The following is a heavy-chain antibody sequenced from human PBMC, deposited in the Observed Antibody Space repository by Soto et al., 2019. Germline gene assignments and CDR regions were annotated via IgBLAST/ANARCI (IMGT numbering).Heavy chain of an antibody. D-gene: IGHD3-9*01. V-gene: IGHV4-59*01. Sequence: SETLSLTCTVSGGSISSYYWSWIRQPPGKGLEWIGYIYYSGSTNYNPSLKSRVTMSVDTSKNQFSLKLSSVTAADTAVYYCARGNYDILTGYYIAFDYWGQGTLVTVSS. CDR1: GGSISSYY. J-gene: IGHJ4*02. CDR2: IYYSGST. CDR3: ARGNYDILTGYYIAFDY.